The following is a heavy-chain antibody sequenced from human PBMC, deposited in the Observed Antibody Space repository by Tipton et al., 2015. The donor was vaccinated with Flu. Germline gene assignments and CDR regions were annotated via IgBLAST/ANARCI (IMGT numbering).Heavy chain of an antibody. CDR2: IYTTGIP. CDR1: GGSISSGSYY. V-gene: IGHV4-61*02. Sequence: TLSLTCTVSGGSISSGSYYWSWIRQPAGKGLEWIGRIYTTGIPNYNPSLRSRVTISIDTSKNQFSLKLSSVTAADTAVYYCARGQGNSGWRYFDYWGQGTLVTASS. D-gene: IGHD6-19*01. J-gene: IGHJ4*02. CDR3: ARGQGNSGWRYFDY.